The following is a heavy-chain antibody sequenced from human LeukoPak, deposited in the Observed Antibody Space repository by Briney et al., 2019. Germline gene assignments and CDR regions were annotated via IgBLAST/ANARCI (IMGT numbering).Heavy chain of an antibody. Sequence: ASVKVSCKASGYTFTNYGITWVRQAPGQGLEWMGWISAYNANTNYAQKLQGRVTMTTDTSTSTAYMELSSLRSDDTAVYFCARDYYSGSYYGGYWGQGTLVTVSS. CDR3: ARDYYSGSYYGGY. V-gene: IGHV1-18*01. CDR2: ISAYNANT. CDR1: GYTFTNYG. D-gene: IGHD1-26*01. J-gene: IGHJ4*02.